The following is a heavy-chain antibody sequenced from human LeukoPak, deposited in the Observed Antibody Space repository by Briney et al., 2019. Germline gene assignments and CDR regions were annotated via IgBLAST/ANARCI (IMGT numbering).Heavy chain of an antibody. J-gene: IGHJ4*02. Sequence: GGALRLSCAVSGFTLSSRGMQWVRQAPGKGLEWVAFISFDETNQYYADSVKGRFTISRDNSHNTLYLQMNSLRAEDTAVYYCARDSDEFFSNWLFPDYWGQGSLVIVSS. CDR2: ISFDETNQ. V-gene: IGHV3-30*03. CDR1: GFTLSSRG. CDR3: ARDSDEFFSNWLFPDY. D-gene: IGHD2-21*01.